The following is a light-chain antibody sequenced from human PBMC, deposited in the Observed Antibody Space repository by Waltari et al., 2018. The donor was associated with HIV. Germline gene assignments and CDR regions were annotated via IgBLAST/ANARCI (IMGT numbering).Light chain of an antibody. CDR1: QSISTW. J-gene: IGKJ1*01. CDR2: ASS. V-gene: IGKV1-12*01. Sequence: RVTITCRTSQSISTWLSWYQQKPGTAPTLLIIASSTLHSGIPGRFSGSGSGTNFTLSISNIQPDDFAIYHCQQAHSLPWTFGQGTKVE. CDR3: QQAHSLPWT.